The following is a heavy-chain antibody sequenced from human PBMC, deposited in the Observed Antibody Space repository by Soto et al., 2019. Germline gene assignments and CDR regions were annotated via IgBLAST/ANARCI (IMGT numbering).Heavy chain of an antibody. D-gene: IGHD3-10*01. J-gene: IGHJ6*02. CDR2: ILYDGSDK. CDR1: GFTFSNYG. V-gene: IGHV3-30*18. CDR3: AKDRIVMIRGVMNYYGMDV. Sequence: QVQLVESGGGVVQPGRSLRLSCAASGFTFSNYGMHWVRQAPGKGLGWVAFILYDGSDKSFADSVKGRFTISRDNSKNTLDLQMNSLRAEDTAVYYCAKDRIVMIRGVMNYYGMDVWGQGTTVTVSS.